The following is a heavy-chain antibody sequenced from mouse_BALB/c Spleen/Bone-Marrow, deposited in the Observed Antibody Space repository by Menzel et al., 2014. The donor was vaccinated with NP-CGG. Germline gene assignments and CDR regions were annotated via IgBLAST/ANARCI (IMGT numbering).Heavy chain of an antibody. CDR1: GFTFNIYA. Sequence: EVQLVESGGGLVQPTGSLKLSCAASGFTFNIYAMNWVRPAPRKGLEWVARISSKSTNYTTCYADSVKDRFTISSDDSQSMLYLQMNSLKTEDTAIYYCVRQDYDYPMDYWGQGTSVTVSS. D-gene: IGHD2-4*01. CDR3: VRQDYDYPMDY. J-gene: IGHJ4*01. V-gene: IGHV10-1*01. CDR2: ISSKSTNYTT.